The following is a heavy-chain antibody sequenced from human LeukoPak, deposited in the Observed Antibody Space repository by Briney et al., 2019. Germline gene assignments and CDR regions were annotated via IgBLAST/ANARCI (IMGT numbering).Heavy chain of an antibody. CDR1: GYTFTNYG. CDR3: ARNRFPQGYYDSSGYISHYYYMDV. J-gene: IGHJ6*03. V-gene: IGHV1-18*01. CDR2: ISDYKGKT. Sequence: GASVKVSCKASGYTFTNYGISWVRQAPGQGLEWMGWISDYKGKTNYAQKLQGRVTMTTDTSTSTAYMELRSLRSDDTAVYYCARNRFPQGYYDSSGYISHYYYMDVWGKGTTVTISS. D-gene: IGHD3-22*01.